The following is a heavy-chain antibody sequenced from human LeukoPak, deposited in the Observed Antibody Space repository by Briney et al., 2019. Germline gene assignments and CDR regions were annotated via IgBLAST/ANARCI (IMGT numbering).Heavy chain of an antibody. J-gene: IGHJ4*02. CDR1: GYTFTSYG. CDR2: IIPIFGIA. V-gene: IGHV1-69*04. CDR3: ARDYGGNSGFDY. D-gene: IGHD4-23*01. Sequence: SVKVSCKASGYTFTSYGISWVRQAPGQGLEWMGRIIPIFGIANYAQKFQGRVTITADKSTSTAYMELSSLRSEDTAVYYCARDYGGNSGFDYWGQGTLVTVSS.